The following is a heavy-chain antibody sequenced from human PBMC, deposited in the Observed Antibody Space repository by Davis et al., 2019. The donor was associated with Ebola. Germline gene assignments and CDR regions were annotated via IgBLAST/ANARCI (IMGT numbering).Heavy chain of an antibody. Sequence: SLKISCVASGFTFDDYGMHWVRQTPGKGLEWVSGISWNGGSKDYADSVKGRFTISRDNDKNSLYLQMNSLTPEDTAFYYCARVNLVAAGSFDFLGQGTRVTVSA. CDR3: ARVNLVAAGSFDF. J-gene: IGHJ4*02. CDR1: GFTFDDYG. CDR2: ISWNGGSK. V-gene: IGHV3-9*01. D-gene: IGHD6-13*01.